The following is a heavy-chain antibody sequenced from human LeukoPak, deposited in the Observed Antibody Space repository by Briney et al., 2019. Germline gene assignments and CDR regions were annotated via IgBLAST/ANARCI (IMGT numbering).Heavy chain of an antibody. CDR3: ARVRYSYGYADY. J-gene: IGHJ4*02. CDR2: ISSSGSTI. CDR1: GFTVSSNY. D-gene: IGHD5-18*01. V-gene: IGHV3-11*01. Sequence: GGSLRLSCAASGFTVSSNYMSWVRQAPGKGLEWVSYISSSGSTIYYADSVKGRFTISRDNAKNSLYLQMNSLRAEDTAVYYCARVRYSYGYADYWGQGTLVTASS.